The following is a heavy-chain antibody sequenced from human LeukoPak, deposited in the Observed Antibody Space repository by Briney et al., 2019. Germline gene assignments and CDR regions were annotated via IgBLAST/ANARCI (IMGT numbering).Heavy chain of an antibody. CDR2: ISGSGGST. V-gene: IGHV3-23*01. CDR1: GFTFSSYG. D-gene: IGHD3-10*01. J-gene: IGHJ4*02. CDR3: AKDPYGSGLTYYFDY. Sequence: PEGSLRLSCAASGFTFSSYGMSWVRQAPGKGLELVSAISGSGGSTYYADSVKGRFTISRDNSKNTLYLQMNSLRAEDTAVYYCAKDPYGSGLTYYFDYWGQGTLVTVSS.